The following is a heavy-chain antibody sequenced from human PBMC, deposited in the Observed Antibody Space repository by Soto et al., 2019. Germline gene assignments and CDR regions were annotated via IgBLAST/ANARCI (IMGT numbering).Heavy chain of an antibody. J-gene: IGHJ6*02. CDR1: GFTFSSYE. CDR3: ARDHKGGYYYYGMDV. V-gene: IGHV3-48*03. Sequence: PXGSVRLSCSASGFTFSSYEMNWVRQAPGKGLEWVSYISSSGSTIYYADSVKGRFTISRDNAKNSLYLQMNSLRAEDTAVYYCARDHKGGYYYYGMDVSGQGTTATVSS. CDR2: ISSSGSTI.